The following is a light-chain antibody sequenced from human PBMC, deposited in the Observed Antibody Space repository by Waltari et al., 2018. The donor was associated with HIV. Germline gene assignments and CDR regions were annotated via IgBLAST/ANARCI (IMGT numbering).Light chain of an antibody. V-gene: IGLV4-60*03. J-gene: IGLJ2*01. CDR2: LEGSGSY. CDR3: ETCDSNTHKVV. CDR1: SGHRSYI. Sequence: QPVLTQSSSASASLGSSVKLTCTLSSGHRSYIIAWHQQQPGKAPRYLMKLEGSGSYNKGSGIPDRFSGSSSGADRYLTISNLQSEDEADYYCETCDSNTHKVVFGGGTKLTVL.